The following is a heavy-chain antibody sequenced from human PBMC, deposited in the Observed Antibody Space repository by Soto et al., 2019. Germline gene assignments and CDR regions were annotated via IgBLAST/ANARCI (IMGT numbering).Heavy chain of an antibody. V-gene: IGHV4-39*01. Sequence: SETLSLTCTVSGGSISSSSYYWGWIRQPPGKGLEWIGSIYYSGSTYYNPSLKSRVTISVDTSKNQFSLKLSSVTAADTAVYYCARIGAVNTLLIDYWGQGTLVTVSS. CDR1: GGSISSSSYY. CDR2: IYYSGST. D-gene: IGHD4-4*01. CDR3: ARIGAVNTLLIDY. J-gene: IGHJ4*02.